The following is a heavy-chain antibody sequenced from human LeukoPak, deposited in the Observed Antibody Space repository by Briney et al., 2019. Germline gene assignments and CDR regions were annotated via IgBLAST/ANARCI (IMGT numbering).Heavy chain of an antibody. CDR3: ARPGYGGNADAFDI. CDR1: GGSISSYY. CDR2: IYTSGST. Sequence: SETLSLTCTVSGGSISSYYWSWIRQPPGKGLEWIGYIYTSGSTNYNPSLKSRVTISVDTSKNQSSLKLSSVTAADTAVYYCARPGYGGNADAFDIWGQGTMVTVSS. V-gene: IGHV4-4*09. J-gene: IGHJ3*02. D-gene: IGHD4-23*01.